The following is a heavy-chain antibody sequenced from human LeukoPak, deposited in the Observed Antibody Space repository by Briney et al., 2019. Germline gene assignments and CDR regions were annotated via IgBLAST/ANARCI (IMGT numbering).Heavy chain of an antibody. D-gene: IGHD2-2*01. CDR3: ARILGYCSSTSCGNWFDP. CDR1: GYTFTSYA. J-gene: IGHJ5*02. V-gene: IGHV1-69*04. CDR2: IIPILGIA. Sequence: SVKVSCKASGYTFTSYAISWVRQAPGQGLEWMGRIIPILGIANYAQKFQGRVTITADKSTSTAYMELSSLRSEDTAVYYCARILGYCSSTSCGNWFDPWGQGTLVTVSS.